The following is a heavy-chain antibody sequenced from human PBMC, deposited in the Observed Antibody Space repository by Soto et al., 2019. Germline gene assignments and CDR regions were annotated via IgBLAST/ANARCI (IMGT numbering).Heavy chain of an antibody. Sequence: ASVKVSCKASGYTFTSYGISWVRQAPGQGLEWMGWISAYNGNTNYAQKLQGRVTMTTDTSTSTAYMELRSLRSDDTAVYYCARDFSGYDYVLYSSGWGNMDYWGQGTLVTVSS. CDR2: ISAYNGNT. CDR1: GYTFTSYG. J-gene: IGHJ4*02. D-gene: IGHD6-19*01. CDR3: ARDFSGYDYVLYSSGWGNMDY. V-gene: IGHV1-18*01.